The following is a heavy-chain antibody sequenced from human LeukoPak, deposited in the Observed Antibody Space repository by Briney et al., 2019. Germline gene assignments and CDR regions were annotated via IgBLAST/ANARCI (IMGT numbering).Heavy chain of an antibody. D-gene: IGHD2-15*01. Sequence: GGSVKVSCRASGYTFTSYAITWVRQAPGQGLEWMGWISAYNGDTNYAQKLQGRVTMTTDTSTSTAYMELRSLRSDDTAVYYCARNYCSDGSCYLDYWGQGTLVTVSS. V-gene: IGHV1-18*01. CDR1: GYTFTSYA. CDR3: ARNYCSDGSCYLDY. J-gene: IGHJ4*02. CDR2: ISAYNGDT.